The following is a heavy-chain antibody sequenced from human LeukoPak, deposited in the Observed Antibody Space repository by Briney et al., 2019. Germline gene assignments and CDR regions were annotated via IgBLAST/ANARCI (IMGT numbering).Heavy chain of an antibody. CDR2: ISWNSGSI. V-gene: IGHV3-9*01. CDR3: AKDILKVRVVVSSLDY. Sequence: QTGGSLRLSCAASGFTFDDYAMHWVRQAPGKGLEWVSGISWNSGSIGYADSVKGRFTISRDNAKNSLYLQMNSLRAEDTALYYCAKDILKVRVVVSSLDYWGQGTLVTVSS. CDR1: GFTFDDYA. J-gene: IGHJ4*02. D-gene: IGHD3-22*01.